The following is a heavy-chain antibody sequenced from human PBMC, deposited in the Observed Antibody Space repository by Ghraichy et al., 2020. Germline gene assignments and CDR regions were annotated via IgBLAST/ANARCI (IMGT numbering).Heavy chain of an antibody. J-gene: IGHJ5*02. CDR1: GGSIGSGGYY. V-gene: IGHV4-31*03. CDR2: IYYSGST. Sequence: SETLSLTCSVSGGSIGSGGYYWSWIRQHPRKGLEWIGYIYYSGSTYYNPSLKSRVTISVDTSRNQFSLELSSVTAADTAVYYCARGFCRSTSCYPRQYNWFDPWGQGTLVTVSS. D-gene: IGHD2-2*01. CDR3: ARGFCRSTSCYPRQYNWFDP.